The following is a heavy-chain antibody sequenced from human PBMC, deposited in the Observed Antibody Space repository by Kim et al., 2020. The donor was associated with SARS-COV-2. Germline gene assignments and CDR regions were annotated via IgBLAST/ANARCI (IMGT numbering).Heavy chain of an antibody. CDR3: ARDRGVVAAAGYGMDV. Sequence: DSVKGRFTISRDNSKNTRYQQMNSLRAEDTAVYYCARDRGVVAAAGYGMDVWGQGTTVTVSS. J-gene: IGHJ6*02. D-gene: IGHD6-13*01. V-gene: IGHV3-30*07.